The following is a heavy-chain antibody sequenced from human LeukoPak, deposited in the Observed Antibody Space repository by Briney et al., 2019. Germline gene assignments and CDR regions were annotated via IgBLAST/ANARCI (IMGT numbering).Heavy chain of an antibody. CDR3: ARRGSTSSLGVHP. J-gene: IGHJ5*02. D-gene: IGHD2-2*01. Sequence: SETLSLTCTVSGYSISSGYYWGWIRQPPGKGLEWIGSIYHSGSTYYNPSLKSRVTISVDTSKNQFSLKLSSVTAADTAVYYCARRGSTSSLGVHPWGQGTLVTVSS. CDR1: GYSISSGYY. V-gene: IGHV4-38-2*02. CDR2: IYHSGST.